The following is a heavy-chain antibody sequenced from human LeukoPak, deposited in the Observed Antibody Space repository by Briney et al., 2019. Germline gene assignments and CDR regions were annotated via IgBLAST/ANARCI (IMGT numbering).Heavy chain of an antibody. CDR3: ARGVRIAVAGYIDY. J-gene: IGHJ4*02. Sequence: GGSLRLSCAAPGFTFSSYAMHWVRQAPGKGLEWVAVISYDGSNKNYADSVKGRFTISRDNSKNTLYLQMNSLRAEDTTVYYCARGVRIAVAGYIDYWGQGTLVTVSS. CDR1: GFTFSSYA. D-gene: IGHD6-19*01. V-gene: IGHV3-30*04. CDR2: ISYDGSNK.